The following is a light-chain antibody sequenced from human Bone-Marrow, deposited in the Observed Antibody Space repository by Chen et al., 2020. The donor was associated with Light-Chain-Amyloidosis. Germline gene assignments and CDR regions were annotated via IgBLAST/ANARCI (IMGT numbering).Light chain of an antibody. CDR2: DDR. CDR3: QVWDRSSDRPV. J-gene: IGLJ3*02. Sequence: SYVLTQPSSVSVAPGQTATIACGGNNIGSTRVHWYQQTPGQAPLRVVYDDRDRPSGIPERLSGSNSGNTATLTISRVEAGDEADYYCQVWDRSSDRPVFGGGTKLTVL. CDR1: NIGSTR. V-gene: IGLV3-21*02.